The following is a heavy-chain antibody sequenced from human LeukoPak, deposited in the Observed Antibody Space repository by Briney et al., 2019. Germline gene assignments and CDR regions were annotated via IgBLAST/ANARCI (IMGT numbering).Heavy chain of an antibody. Sequence: PGGSLRLSCEASGFTVSSYAMSWVRQDPGEGLEWVSAISGSGGSTYYADSVKGRFTVSRDNSKNTLYLQMNSLRAEDTAVYYCAKDQRPTVMGVFVFWGQGTLVTVSS. CDR2: ISGSGGST. D-gene: IGHD3-16*02. V-gene: IGHV3-23*01. J-gene: IGHJ4*02. CDR3: AKDQRPTVMGVFVF. CDR1: GFTVSSYA.